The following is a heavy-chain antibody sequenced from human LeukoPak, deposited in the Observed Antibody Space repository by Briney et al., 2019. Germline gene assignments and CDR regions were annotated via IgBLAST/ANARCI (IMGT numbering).Heavy chain of an antibody. CDR3: ARDFPSFSRTSRFDY. V-gene: IGHV6-1*01. Sequence: SQTLSLTCAISGDSVSTNIATWNWIRQSPSRGLEWLGRTYYRSKWYNDYAVSVKSRITINPDTSKSQFSLHLNSVTPEDTAVYYCARDFPSFSRTSRFDYWGQGTLVTVSS. CDR1: GDSVSTNIAT. CDR2: TYYRSKWYN. D-gene: IGHD1-7*01. J-gene: IGHJ4*02.